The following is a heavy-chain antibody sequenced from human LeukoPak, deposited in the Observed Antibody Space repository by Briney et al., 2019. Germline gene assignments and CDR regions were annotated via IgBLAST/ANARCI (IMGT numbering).Heavy chain of an antibody. CDR1: GYTFTGYY. V-gene: IGHV1-2*02. CDR2: INLNSGGT. J-gene: IGHJ4*02. D-gene: IGHD1-1*01. CDR3: ARDLGRLDFDY. Sequence: ASVKVSCKASGYTFTGYYMHWVRQAPGQGPEWMGWINLNSGGTNYAQKFQGRVTMTRDTSISTAYMELSRLRSDDTAVYYCARDLGRLDFDYWGQGTLVTVSS.